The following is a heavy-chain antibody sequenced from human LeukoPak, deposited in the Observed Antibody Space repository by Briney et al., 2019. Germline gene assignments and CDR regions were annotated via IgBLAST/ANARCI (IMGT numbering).Heavy chain of an antibody. Sequence: PGGSLRLSCAASGFTVSSNYMTWVRQAPGKGLEWVSIIYSGGYTYYADSVKGRFTISRDNSKNTLYLQMNSLRAEDTAVYYCARPTTKDAFDIWRQGTMVTVSS. CDR3: ARPTTKDAFDI. D-gene: IGHD1/OR15-1a*01. J-gene: IGHJ3*02. CDR2: IYSGGYT. V-gene: IGHV3-53*01. CDR1: GFTVSSNY.